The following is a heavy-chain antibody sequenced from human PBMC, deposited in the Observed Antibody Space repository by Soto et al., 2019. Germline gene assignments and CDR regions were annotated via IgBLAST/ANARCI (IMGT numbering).Heavy chain of an antibody. CDR2: INPIGGIT. D-gene: IGHD3-16*01. CDR3: ARIEGVVRDYDYIWA. CDR1: GYTFTSYY. V-gene: IGHV1-46*01. Sequence: ASVKVSWKASGYTFTSYYMHWVRQAPGQGLEWMGRINPIGGITSYAQKFQGRVTMTRDTSTSTAYMELSSLRSEDTAVYYCARIEGVVRDYDYIWAWGQGTLVTVSS. J-gene: IGHJ5*02.